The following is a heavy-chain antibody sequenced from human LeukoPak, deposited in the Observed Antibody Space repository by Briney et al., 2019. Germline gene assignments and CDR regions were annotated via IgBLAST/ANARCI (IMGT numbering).Heavy chain of an antibody. Sequence: GGSLRLSCAASGFTFRNYWMTWVRQAPGKGLEWVANIKQDGSEKYFVDSVKGRFTISRDNAKNSLYLQMNSLSAEDTAVYFCARVSILNLGELSEAFDIWGQGTMVTVSS. J-gene: IGHJ3*02. CDR2: IKQDGSEK. CDR1: GFTFRNYW. CDR3: ARVSILNLGELSEAFDI. D-gene: IGHD3-16*02. V-gene: IGHV3-7*05.